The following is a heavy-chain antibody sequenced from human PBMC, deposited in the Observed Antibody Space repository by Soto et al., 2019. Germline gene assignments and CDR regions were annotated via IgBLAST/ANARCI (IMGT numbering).Heavy chain of an antibody. D-gene: IGHD2-2*02. CDR3: ATAAGGRCSSTSCYTDPWFDP. CDR1: GGSISSGGYS. J-gene: IGHJ5*02. CDR2: IYHSGST. V-gene: IGHV4-30-2*01. Sequence: PSETLSLTCAVSGGSISSGGYSWSWIRQPPGKGLEWIGYIYHSGSTYYNPSLKSRVTISVDRSKNQFSLKLSSVTAADTAVYYCATAAGGRCSSTSCYTDPWFDPWGQGTLVTVSS.